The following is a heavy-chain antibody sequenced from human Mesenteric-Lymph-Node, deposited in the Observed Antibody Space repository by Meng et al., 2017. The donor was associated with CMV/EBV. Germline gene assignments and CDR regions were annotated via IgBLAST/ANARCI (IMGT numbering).Heavy chain of an antibody. CDR1: GYTFTSYY. J-gene: IGHJ6*02. CDR2: INPSGGST. V-gene: IGHV1-46*01. Sequence: ASVKVSCKASGYTFTSYYMHWVRQAPGQGLEWMGIINPSGGSTSYAQKFQGRVTMTRDTSTSTAYMELSSLRSEDTAVYYCAAAAASGMDVWGQGTTVTVSS. D-gene: IGHD6-13*01. CDR3: AAAAASGMDV.